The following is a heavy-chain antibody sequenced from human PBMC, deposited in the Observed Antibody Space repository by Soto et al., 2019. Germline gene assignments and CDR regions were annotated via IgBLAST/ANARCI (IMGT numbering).Heavy chain of an antibody. CDR1: GGSISSSKW. CDR3: PSIVVVTANGAPHAFDI. Sequence: XATLSLTFAVSGGSISSSKWWSWFRQPPGRGLEWIGEIYHIGSTNYNPSLKSRVTISVDKSKNQFSLKLSSVTAADTAVYYCPSIVVVTANGAPHAFDIWGQGTMVTVSS. J-gene: IGHJ3*02. V-gene: IGHV4-4*02. CDR2: IYHIGST. D-gene: IGHD2-21*02.